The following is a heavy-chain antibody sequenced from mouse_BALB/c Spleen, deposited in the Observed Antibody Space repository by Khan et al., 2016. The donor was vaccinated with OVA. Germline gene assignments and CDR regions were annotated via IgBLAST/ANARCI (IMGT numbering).Heavy chain of an antibody. J-gene: IGHJ2*01. D-gene: IGHD1-1*01. CDR2: ISYSGNT. V-gene: IGHV3-2*02. CDR3: ARVYGGDFDY. CDR1: GYSITTDYA. Sequence: VQLKQSGPGLVKPSQSLSLTCTVTGYSITTDYAWNWLRQFPGKKLEWMGFISYSGNTKYNPSLKSRISITRDTSKNQLFLQLKSVTTEDTARYYCARVYGGDFDYWGQGTTLTVSS.